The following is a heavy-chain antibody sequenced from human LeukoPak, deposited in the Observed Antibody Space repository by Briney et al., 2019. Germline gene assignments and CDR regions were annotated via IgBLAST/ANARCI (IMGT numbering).Heavy chain of an antibody. Sequence: ASVKVSCKASGGTFSSYAISWVRQAPGQGLEWMGGIIPIFGTANYAQKFQGRVTITADESTSTAYMELSSLRSEDTAVYYCARKAHYYDSSGSQPPFFDYWGQGTLVTVSS. CDR2: IIPIFGTA. J-gene: IGHJ4*02. CDR1: GGTFSSYA. D-gene: IGHD3-22*01. CDR3: ARKAHYYDSSGSQPPFFDY. V-gene: IGHV1-69*13.